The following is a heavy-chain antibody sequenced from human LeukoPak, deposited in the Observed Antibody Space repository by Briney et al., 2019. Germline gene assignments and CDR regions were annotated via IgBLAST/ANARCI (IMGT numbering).Heavy chain of an antibody. CDR2: IYTSGTT. D-gene: IGHD1-26*01. V-gene: IGHV4-4*07. Sequence: SETLSLTCTVSGGSINSYYWNWVRQPAGKGLEWIGRIYTSGTTKYNPSLKSRLTMSVDTSKNQFSLKLGSVTAADTAVYYCARDLASSVGTFDIWGQGTMVTVSS. CDR3: ARDLASSVGTFDI. J-gene: IGHJ3*02. CDR1: GGSINSYY.